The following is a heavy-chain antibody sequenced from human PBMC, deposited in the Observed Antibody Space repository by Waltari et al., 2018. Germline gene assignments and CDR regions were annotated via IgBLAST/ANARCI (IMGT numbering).Heavy chain of an antibody. CDR1: GGSFSGYY. V-gene: IGHV4-34*01. CDR3: HGYPSNGYSSGWYEGYYYMDV. Sequence: QVQLQQWGAGLLKPSETLSLTCAVYGGSFSGYYWSWLRQPPGQGLEGIGEINHSGSTNDNASLKSRGTISVDTSKNQFCLKLSSVTAADTAVYYCHGYPSNGYSSGWYEGYYYMDVWGKGTTVTISS. CDR2: INHSGST. D-gene: IGHD6-19*01. J-gene: IGHJ6*03.